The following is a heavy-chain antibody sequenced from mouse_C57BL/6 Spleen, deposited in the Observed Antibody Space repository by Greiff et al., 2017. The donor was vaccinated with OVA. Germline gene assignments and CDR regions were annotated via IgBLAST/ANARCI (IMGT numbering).Heavy chain of an antibody. V-gene: IGHV5-4*03. CDR3: ASPYDDYDERFAY. Sequence: EVKLQESGGGLVKPGGSLKLSCAASGFTFSSYAMSWVRQTPEKRLEWVATISDGGSYTYYPDNVKGRFTISRDNAKNNLYLQMSHLKSEDTALYYCASPYDDYDERFAYWGQGTLVTVSA. J-gene: IGHJ3*01. D-gene: IGHD2-4*01. CDR1: GFTFSSYA. CDR2: ISDGGSYT.